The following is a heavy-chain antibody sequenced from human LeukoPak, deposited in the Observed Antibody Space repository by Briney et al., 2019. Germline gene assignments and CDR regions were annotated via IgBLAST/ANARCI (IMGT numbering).Heavy chain of an antibody. CDR3: AKVYDYGGNSGGDAFDI. V-gene: IGHV3-48*03. Sequence: GSLRLSCAASGFTFSSYEMNWVRQAPGKGLEWVSYISSSGSTIYYADSVEGRFTISRDNSKNTLYLQMNSLRAEDTAVDCCAKVYDYGGNSGGDAFDIWGQGTMVTVSS. CDR2: ISSSGSTI. D-gene: IGHD4-23*01. J-gene: IGHJ3*02. CDR1: GFTFSSYE.